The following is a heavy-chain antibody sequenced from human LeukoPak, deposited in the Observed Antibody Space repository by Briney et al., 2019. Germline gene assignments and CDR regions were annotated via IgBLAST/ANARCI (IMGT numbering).Heavy chain of an antibody. Sequence: PGGSLRLSCAASGFTVITNDMTWVRQAPGKGLEWVSVLYSDGNTKYADSVQGRFTISRDNYTLYLAMNSLSPDDTAVYYCARGVEPLAANTLAYWGQGTLVTVSS. CDR3: ARGVEPLAANTLAY. CDR2: LYSDGNT. CDR1: GFTVITND. J-gene: IGHJ4*02. D-gene: IGHD1-14*01. V-gene: IGHV3-53*01.